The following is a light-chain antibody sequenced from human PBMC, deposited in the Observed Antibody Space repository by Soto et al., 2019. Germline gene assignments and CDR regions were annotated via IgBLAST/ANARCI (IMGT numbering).Light chain of an antibody. CDR3: SSYSGSSTLVV. CDR2: DVN. CDR1: SSDIGGYNF. J-gene: IGLJ2*01. V-gene: IGLV2-14*03. Sequence: QSVLTQPASVSGSPGQSIAISCTGTSSDIGGYNFVSWYQQHPGKAPKLVIYDVNIRPSGVSDRFSGSKSGNTASLTISGLQAEDEADYYCSSYSGSSTLVVFGGGTQLTVL.